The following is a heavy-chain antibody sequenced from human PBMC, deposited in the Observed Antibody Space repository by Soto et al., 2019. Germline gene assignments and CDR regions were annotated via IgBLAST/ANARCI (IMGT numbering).Heavy chain of an antibody. CDR1: GGSISSYY. Sequence: LSLTCTVSGGSISSYYWSWIRQPPGKGLEWIGYIYYSGSTNYNPSLKSRVTISVDTSKNQFSLKLSSVTAADTAVYYCARGLGSYDDYWGQGTLVTVSS. CDR2: IYYSGST. CDR3: ARGLGSYDDY. D-gene: IGHD5-12*01. J-gene: IGHJ4*02. V-gene: IGHV4-59*01.